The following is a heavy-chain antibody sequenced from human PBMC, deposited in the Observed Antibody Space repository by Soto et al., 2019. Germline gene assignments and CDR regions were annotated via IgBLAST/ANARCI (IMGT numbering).Heavy chain of an antibody. J-gene: IGHJ3*02. D-gene: IGHD3-22*01. CDR1: GGSIGSSSYY. CDR2: LYYTGTT. Sequence: PSETLSLTCSVSGGSIGSSSYYFGWIRQPPGKGLEWIGSLYYTGTTYYNSSLKSRVTISADKSQNQFSLKLSSVTAADTAVYYCARLQRYDSSGYDIWGQGTMVTVSS. V-gene: IGHV4-39*07. CDR3: ARLQRYDSSGYDI.